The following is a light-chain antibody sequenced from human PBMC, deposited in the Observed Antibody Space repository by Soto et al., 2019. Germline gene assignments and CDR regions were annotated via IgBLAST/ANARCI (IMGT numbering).Light chain of an antibody. V-gene: IGKV1-39*01. CDR3: HQSYIVPFT. Sequence: DIQLAQSPASLSAAVGDRVVITCRASQTISKFLNWYQVKPGRAPRVMISSADTLESGVPPRFSGSGSVRDFTLTINNLQPEDIDTYFCHQSYIVPFTFGQGTKVDIK. CDR1: QTISKF. J-gene: IGKJ2*01. CDR2: SAD.